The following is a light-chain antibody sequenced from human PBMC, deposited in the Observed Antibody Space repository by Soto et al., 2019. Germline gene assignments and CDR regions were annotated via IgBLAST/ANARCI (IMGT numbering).Light chain of an antibody. CDR3: QHFNSYPWT. J-gene: IGKJ1*01. CDR2: SSS. CDR1: QSVSSTY. Sequence: ELVLTQSPGTLPLSPGERATLSCRASQSVSSTYLAWYQQRPGQAPRLLIYSSSSRASGIPDRFSGRGSGTDFTLTISSLQPDDFATYYCQHFNSYPWTFGQGTKVDIK. V-gene: IGKV3-20*01.